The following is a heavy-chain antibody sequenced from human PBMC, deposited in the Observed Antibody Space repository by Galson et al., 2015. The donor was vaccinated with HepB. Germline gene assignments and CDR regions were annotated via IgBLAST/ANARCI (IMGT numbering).Heavy chain of an antibody. J-gene: IGHJ4*02. CDR1: GTIFSADY. CDR3: AREGGTDY. D-gene: IGHD1-1*01. Sequence: SVKVSCKASGTIFSADYYHWVRQAPGQGLEYMGGINPKSGYTNSAQNFQGRVTMTRDTSINTLYMEVSRLTSDDTAVYYCAREGGTDYWGQGTLVTVSS. V-gene: IGHV1-2*02. CDR2: INPKSGYT.